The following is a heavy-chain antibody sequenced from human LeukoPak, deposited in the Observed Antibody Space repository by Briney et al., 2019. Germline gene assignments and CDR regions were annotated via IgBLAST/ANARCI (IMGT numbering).Heavy chain of an antibody. CDR2: INHSGST. CDR1: GGSFSGYY. J-gene: IGHJ4*02. Sequence: PSETLSLTCAVYGGSFSGYYWSWIRQPPGKGLEWIGEINHSGSTNYNPSLKSRVTISVDTSTNQFSLKLSSVTAADTAVYYCAKGGGGVAAAGIDYWGQGTLVTVSS. CDR3: AKGGGGVAAAGIDY. D-gene: IGHD6-13*01. V-gene: IGHV4-34*01.